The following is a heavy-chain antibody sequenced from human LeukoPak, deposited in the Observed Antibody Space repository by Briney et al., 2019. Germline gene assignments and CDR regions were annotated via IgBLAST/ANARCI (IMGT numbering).Heavy chain of an antibody. CDR3: ARVRSRYCSSTSCLYDAFDI. Sequence: PGGSLRLACAAAGFTFSSYGVHWVREAPGKGLEWVAVIWYDGSNKYYADSVKGRFTISRDNSKNTLYLQMNSLRAEDTAVYYCARVRSRYCSSTSCLYDAFDIWGQGTMVTVSS. V-gene: IGHV3-33*01. CDR1: GFTFSSYG. J-gene: IGHJ3*02. CDR2: IWYDGSNK. D-gene: IGHD2-2*01.